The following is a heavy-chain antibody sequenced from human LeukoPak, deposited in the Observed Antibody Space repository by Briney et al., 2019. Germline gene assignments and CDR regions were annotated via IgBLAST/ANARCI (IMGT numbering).Heavy chain of an antibody. CDR3: ARGTLNAVRGIIVKSLDY. CDR2: ITTYNDNT. CDR1: GYTFTDYG. Sequence: GASVKVSCKASGYTFTDYGINWVRQAPGQGLQWMGRITTYNDNTRYAQKLQGRVTMTTDTSTSTAYMELRSLGSDDTAVYYCARGTLNAVRGIIVKSLDYWGQGTLVTVSS. J-gene: IGHJ4*02. D-gene: IGHD3-10*01. V-gene: IGHV1-18*01.